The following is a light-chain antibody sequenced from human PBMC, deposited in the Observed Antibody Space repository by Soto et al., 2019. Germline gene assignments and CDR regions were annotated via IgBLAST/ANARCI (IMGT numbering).Light chain of an antibody. CDR1: QSVSSSY. CDR3: QLYGSSPPRYT. V-gene: IGKV3-20*01. CDR2: AAS. J-gene: IGKJ2*01. Sequence: ESVLTQSPGTLSLSPGERAALSCRASQSVSSSYLAWYQQKSGQAPRLLIYAASTRATGIPDRFSGSGSGTDFTLTISRLEPEDFAVYFCQLYGSSPPRYTXGXGTKLEIK.